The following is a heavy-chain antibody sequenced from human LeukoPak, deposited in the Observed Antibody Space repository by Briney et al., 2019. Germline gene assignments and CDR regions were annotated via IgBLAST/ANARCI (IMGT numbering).Heavy chain of an antibody. Sequence: SETLSLTCSVSGVSISAYYWSWIRQSAGNSLEWIGRIYPGEGIFATATTSYNPSFKSRVTMPGDTSKNQLSLKLSSVTAADTAVYYCARDPTTVTTIFDSWGQGILVTVSS. J-gene: IGHJ4*02. CDR1: GVSISAYY. CDR2: IYPGEGIFATATT. CDR3: ARDPTTVTTIFDS. V-gene: IGHV4-4*07. D-gene: IGHD4-4*01.